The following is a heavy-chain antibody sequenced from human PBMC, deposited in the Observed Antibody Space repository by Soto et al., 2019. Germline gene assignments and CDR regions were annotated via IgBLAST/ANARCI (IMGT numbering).Heavy chain of an antibody. CDR2: ISSYSSTI. CDR3: ARMGVGPWFDP. CDR1: GFTFSSYS. J-gene: IGHJ5*02. Sequence: EVQLVESGGGLVQPGGSLRLSCEASGFTFSSYSMNWVRQAPGKGLEWASYISSYSSTIYYADSVKGRFTISRDNAKNSLYLQMNSLRAEDTAVYYCARMGVGPWFDPWGQGILVTVSS. D-gene: IGHD1-26*01. V-gene: IGHV3-48*01.